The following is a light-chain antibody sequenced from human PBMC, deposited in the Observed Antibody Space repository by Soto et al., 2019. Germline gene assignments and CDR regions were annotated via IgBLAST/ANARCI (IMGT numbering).Light chain of an antibody. Sequence: IQMTQSPSSLSASVGDRVTITCRASQSFSGWLAWYQQKPGEAPKLLIYDASALPRGVPSRFSGSGSGTEFTLTISSLQPDDFATYYCQHYNSYSEAFGQGTKAAIK. J-gene: IGKJ1*01. CDR1: QSFSGW. CDR3: QHYNSYSEA. CDR2: DAS. V-gene: IGKV1-5*01.